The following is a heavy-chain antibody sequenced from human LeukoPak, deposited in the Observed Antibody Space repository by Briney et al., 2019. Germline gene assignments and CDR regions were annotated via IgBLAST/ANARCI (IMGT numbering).Heavy chain of an antibody. CDR1: GYTFTSNY. Sequence: ASVKVSCKAFGYTFTSNYMHWVRQAPGQGPEWMGVISPSGGSTTYAQKFQGSVTLTRDMSTSTDYLELSSLRSEDTAVYYCARSPHILTGENFDFWGRGTLVTVSS. D-gene: IGHD3-9*01. V-gene: IGHV1-46*01. CDR3: ARSPHILTGENFDF. CDR2: ISPSGGST. J-gene: IGHJ4*02.